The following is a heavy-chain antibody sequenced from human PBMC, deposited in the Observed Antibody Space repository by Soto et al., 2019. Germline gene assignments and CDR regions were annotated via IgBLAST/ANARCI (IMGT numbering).Heavy chain of an antibody. CDR2: ISGSGGTT. J-gene: IGHJ4*02. D-gene: IGHD6-25*01. CDR1: GFTFSNYA. Sequence: EVQLLESGGGLVQPGRSLRLSCAASGFTFSNYAMSWVRQAPGQGLDWVSAISGSGGTTYYADSVKGRFTISRDNSKNTLFLPMKSLRVEDAAVYYCAKFFVETGSNSGWPWSFHYWGEGTLVTVSS. CDR3: AKFFVETGSNSGWPWSFHY. V-gene: IGHV3-23*01.